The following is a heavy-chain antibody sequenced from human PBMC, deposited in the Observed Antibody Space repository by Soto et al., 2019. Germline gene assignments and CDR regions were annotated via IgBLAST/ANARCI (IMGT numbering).Heavy chain of an antibody. CDR3: ARSSVLRSFDWRTWIDY. J-gene: IGHJ4*01. Sequence: NPXQRMRRTCAVDGRSLSCYYWGWIRQPPGKGLDWIGEINHSGSTNYNPSRKSRVTISVDTSKNHFSLTLSSVTAADTAVYYWARSSVLRSFDWRTWIDYWGHGTLVTFSS. V-gene: IGHV4-34*01. CDR2: INHSGST. D-gene: IGHD3-9*01. CDR1: GRSLSCYY.